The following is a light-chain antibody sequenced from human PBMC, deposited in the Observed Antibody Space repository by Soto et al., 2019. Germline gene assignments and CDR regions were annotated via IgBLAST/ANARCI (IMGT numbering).Light chain of an antibody. CDR1: SSDVGGYNY. CDR2: DVS. V-gene: IGLV2-11*01. CDR3: CSYAGSYKGYV. Sequence: QSALTQPRSVSGSPGQSVTISCTGTSSDVGGYNYVSWYQQHPGKAPKLMIYDVSKRPSGVPDRFSGSKSGNTASLTISGIQAEDEADDYCCSYAGSYKGYVFGTGTKVTVL. J-gene: IGLJ1*01.